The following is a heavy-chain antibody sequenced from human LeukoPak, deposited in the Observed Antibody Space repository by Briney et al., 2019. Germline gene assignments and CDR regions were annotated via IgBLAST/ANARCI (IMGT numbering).Heavy chain of an antibody. V-gene: IGHV3-33*01. Sequence: GRSLRLSCGASGFTFSIYGMHWVRQAPGKGPEWVAVIWFDGSNKYYADSVKGRFTISRDNSKNTLYLQINSLRAEDTAVYYCARANYGSGSNYYYGLDVWGQGTTVIVSS. CDR1: GFTFSIYG. J-gene: IGHJ6*02. CDR3: ARANYGSGSNYYYGLDV. D-gene: IGHD3-10*01. CDR2: IWFDGSNK.